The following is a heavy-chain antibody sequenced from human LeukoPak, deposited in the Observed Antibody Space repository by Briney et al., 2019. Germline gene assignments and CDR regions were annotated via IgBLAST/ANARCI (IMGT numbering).Heavy chain of an antibody. J-gene: IGHJ5*02. CDR1: GGSISSYY. D-gene: IGHD3-16*01. CDR3: ARDKARGVWAFDP. Sequence: SETLSLTCTASGGSISSYYWSWIRQPPGKGLEWIGYIYYSGSTNYNPSLKSRVTISVDTSKNQFSLKLSSVTAADTAVYYCARDKARGVWAFDPWGQGTLVTVSS. CDR2: IYYSGST. V-gene: IGHV4-59*01.